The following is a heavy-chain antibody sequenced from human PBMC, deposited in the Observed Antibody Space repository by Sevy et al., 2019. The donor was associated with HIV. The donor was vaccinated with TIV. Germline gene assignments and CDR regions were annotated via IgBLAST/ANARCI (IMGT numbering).Heavy chain of an antibody. D-gene: IGHD3-22*01. Sequence: SETLSLTCAVSGYSISSGYYWGWIRQPPGKGLEWIGSIYHSGSTYYNPSLKSRVTISVDTSKNQFSLKLSSVTAADTAVYYCASRPIHYYDSSGWDYWGQGTLVTVSS. J-gene: IGHJ4*02. CDR1: GYSISSGYY. CDR2: IYHSGST. CDR3: ASRPIHYYDSSGWDY. V-gene: IGHV4-38-2*01.